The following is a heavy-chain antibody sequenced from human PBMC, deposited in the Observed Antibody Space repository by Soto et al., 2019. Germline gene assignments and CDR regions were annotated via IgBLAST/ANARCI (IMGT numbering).Heavy chain of an antibody. D-gene: IGHD1-20*01. CDR1: GDAISNYY. CDR2: FHESGST. V-gene: IGHV4-59*03. J-gene: IGHJ4*02. Sequence: LQESGPRLVKPSETLSLNCSVSGDAISNYYWSWIRQTPGRGLEWIGCFHESGSTDYNPSLRGRVIISLHTSKSQFSLSLRSATAADTATYYCARGTRALITSFFAYWGQGIPVTVSS. CDR3: ARGTRALITSFFAY.